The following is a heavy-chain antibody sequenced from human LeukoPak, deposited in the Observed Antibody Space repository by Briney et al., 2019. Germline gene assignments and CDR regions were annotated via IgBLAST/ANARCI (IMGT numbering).Heavy chain of an antibody. D-gene: IGHD4-17*01. V-gene: IGHV3-33*01. CDR2: IWYDGSNK. CDR3: ARVDYGGYVANY. Sequence: GGSLRLSCAASGFTFSSYGMHWVRQAPGKGLEWVAVIWYDGSNKYYADSVKGRFTISRDNSKNTLYLQMNSLRAEDTAVYYCARVDYGGYVANYWGQGTLVTVSS. J-gene: IGHJ4*02. CDR1: GFTFSSYG.